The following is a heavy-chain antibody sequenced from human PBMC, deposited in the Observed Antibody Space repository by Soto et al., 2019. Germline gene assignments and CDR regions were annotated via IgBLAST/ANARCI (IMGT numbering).Heavy chain of an antibody. CDR2: IIPILGIA. D-gene: IGHD3-22*01. CDR1: GGTFSSDT. Sequence: QVQLVQSGAEVKKPGSSVKVSCKASGGTFSSDTISWVRQAPGQGLEWMGRIIPILGIANYAQKFQGRVTITADKSTSTAYMELSSLRAEDTAVYYCARDRDYDSSGYYPYYYGMHVWGQGTTVTVSS. CDR3: ARDRDYDSSGYYPYYYGMHV. J-gene: IGHJ6*02. V-gene: IGHV1-69*08.